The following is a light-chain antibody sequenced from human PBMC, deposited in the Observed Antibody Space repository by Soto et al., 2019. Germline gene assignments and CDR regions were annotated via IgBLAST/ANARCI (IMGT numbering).Light chain of an antibody. J-gene: IGKJ1*01. CDR1: QSVSSTY. CDR2: GAS. V-gene: IGKV3-20*01. Sequence: EIVLTQSPGTLSLPPGERATLSCTASQSVSSTYLAWYQQKPGQAPRLLIYGASSRATDIPDRFSGSGSGTDFTLTISRLEAEDSAVYYCQQYGSSPWTFGQGTKVDIK. CDR3: QQYGSSPWT.